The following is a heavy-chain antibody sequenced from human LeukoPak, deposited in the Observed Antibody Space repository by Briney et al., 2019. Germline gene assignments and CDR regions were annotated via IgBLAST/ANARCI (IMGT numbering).Heavy chain of an antibody. CDR3: ARGARYYDYVWGSYRPGIFDY. V-gene: IGHV4-59*01. CDR1: GGSISSYY. J-gene: IGHJ4*02. Sequence: SETLSLTCTVSGGSISSYYWSWIRQPPGKGLEWIGYIYYSGGTNYNPSLKSRVTISVDTSKNQFSLELSSVTAADTAVYYCARGARYYDYVWGSYRPGIFDYWGQGTLVTVSS. CDR2: IYYSGGT. D-gene: IGHD3-16*02.